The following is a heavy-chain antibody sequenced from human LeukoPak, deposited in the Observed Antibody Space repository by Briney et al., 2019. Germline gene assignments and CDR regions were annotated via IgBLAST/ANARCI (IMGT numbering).Heavy chain of an antibody. CDR3: APGGWFSTTWHFDY. J-gene: IGHJ4*02. Sequence: SETLSLTCTVSGDSISLYYWSWIRQPPGKGLEWIGYIYYTGSTKSNPSLKSRVTISVDTSKKQFSLNLSSVTAADTAVYYCAPGGWFSTTWHFDYWGQGILVTVSS. V-gene: IGHV4-59*01. D-gene: IGHD6-19*01. CDR2: IYYTGST. CDR1: GDSISLYY.